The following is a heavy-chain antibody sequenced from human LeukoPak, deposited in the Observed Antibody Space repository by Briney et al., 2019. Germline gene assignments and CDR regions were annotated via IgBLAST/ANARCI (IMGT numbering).Heavy chain of an antibody. CDR1: GGSISSNY. J-gene: IGHJ3*02. D-gene: IGHD3-22*01. Sequence: SETLCLTCTVPGGSISSNYWTWIPQPPGKGLECIGRIYTSGRASYNSSLKSRVTTSLDTSQNQSSLKLSSVTAADTAVYFCARGPYSYDSSGAFDIWGQGTMVTVSS. CDR3: ARGPYSYDSSGAFDI. V-gene: IGHV4-4*07. CDR2: IYTSGRA.